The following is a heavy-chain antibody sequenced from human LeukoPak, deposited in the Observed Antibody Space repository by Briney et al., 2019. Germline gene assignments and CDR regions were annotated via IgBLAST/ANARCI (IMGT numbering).Heavy chain of an antibody. CDR3: ARAVGYDSRTLVDY. Sequence: GGSLRLSCAASGISFTSYAMNWVRQAPGKGPQWLSYISNDGTTIYYADSVKGRFTISRDNAKNSLYLQMNSLRAEDTAVYYCARAVGYDSRTLVDYWGQGTLVTVSS. CDR2: ISNDGTTI. V-gene: IGHV3-48*04. D-gene: IGHD3-22*01. J-gene: IGHJ4*02. CDR1: GISFTSYA.